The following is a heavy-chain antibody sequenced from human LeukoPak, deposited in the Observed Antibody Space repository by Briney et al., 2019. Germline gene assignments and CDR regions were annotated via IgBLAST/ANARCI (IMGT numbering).Heavy chain of an antibody. J-gene: IGHJ4*02. V-gene: IGHV1-18*01. Sequence: GASVKVSCKASGYTFTSYGISWVRQAPGQGLEWMGWISAYNGNTNYAQKLPGRVTMTTDTSTSTAYMELRSLRSDDPAVYYCAREDSSGYYLVYWGQGTLVTVSS. CDR2: ISAYNGNT. D-gene: IGHD3-22*01. CDR1: GYTFTSYG. CDR3: AREDSSGYYLVY.